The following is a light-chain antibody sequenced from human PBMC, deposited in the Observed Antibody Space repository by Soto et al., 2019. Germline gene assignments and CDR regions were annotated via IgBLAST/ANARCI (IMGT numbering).Light chain of an antibody. Sequence: QSVLTQPPSVSAAPRQRVTISCSGSSSNIKNNVVNWYQQLPGKAPKLLIYYDDLLPSGVSDRFSGSKSGTSASLAVSGLQSEDEVDYYCATWDDSLNAWVFGGGTKVTVL. CDR1: SSNIKNNV. J-gene: IGLJ3*02. V-gene: IGLV1-36*01. CDR2: YDD. CDR3: ATWDDSLNAWV.